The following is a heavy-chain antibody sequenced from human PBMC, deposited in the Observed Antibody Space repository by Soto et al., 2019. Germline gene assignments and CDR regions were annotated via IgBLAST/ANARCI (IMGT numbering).Heavy chain of an antibody. CDR1: GGSMSGYY. J-gene: IGHJ4*02. Sequence: SETLSLTCTVSGGSMSGYYWSWIRQPPGKGPEWISYIYNSGTTNFTPSLKSRVTISIDTSKNQFSLKLNSVTAADTAVYYCAIDSTSYHYYDSSGQRPLYYFAYWGQGTLVTVYS. CDR3: AIDSTSYHYYDSSGQRPLYYFAY. CDR2: IYNSGTT. D-gene: IGHD3-22*01. V-gene: IGHV4-59*01.